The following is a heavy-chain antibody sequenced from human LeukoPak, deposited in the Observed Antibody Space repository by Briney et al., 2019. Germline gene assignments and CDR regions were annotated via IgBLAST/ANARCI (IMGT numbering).Heavy chain of an antibody. Sequence: PSETLSLTCTVSGGSISSSSYYWGWIRQPPGKGLEWIGSIYYSGSTYYNPSLKSRVTISVDTSKNQFSLKLSSVTAADTAVYYCARGPPIVGATPAYFDYWGQGTLVTVSS. D-gene: IGHD1-26*01. CDR3: ARGPPIVGATPAYFDY. CDR1: GGSISSSSYY. V-gene: IGHV4-39*07. CDR2: IYYSGST. J-gene: IGHJ4*02.